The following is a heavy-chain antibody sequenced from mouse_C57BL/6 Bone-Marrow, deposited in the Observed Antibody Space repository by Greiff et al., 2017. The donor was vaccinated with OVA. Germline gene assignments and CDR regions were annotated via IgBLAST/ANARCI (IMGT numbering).Heavy chain of an antibody. V-gene: IGHV1-52*01. D-gene: IGHD1-1*01. CDR2: IDPSDSET. Sequence: QVQLQQPGAELVRPGSSVKLSCKASGYTFTSYWMHWVKQRPIQGLEWIGNIDPSDSETHYNQKFKDKATLTVDKSSSTAYMQLSSLTSEDSAVCYCARSSGSPYAMDYWGQGTSVTVSS. CDR3: ARSSGSPYAMDY. J-gene: IGHJ4*01. CDR1: GYTFTSYW.